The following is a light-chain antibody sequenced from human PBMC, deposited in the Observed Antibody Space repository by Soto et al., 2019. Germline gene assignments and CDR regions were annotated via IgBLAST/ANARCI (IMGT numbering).Light chain of an antibody. CDR2: ATS. CDR3: QQYDNWPPYT. J-gene: IGKJ2*01. CDR1: QSISSN. V-gene: IGKV3-15*01. Sequence: EIVMTQSPATLSVSPGEGAALSCRASQSISSNLAWYQHKPGQAPRLLIYATSTRATGVPARFSGSGSGTDFTLTISSLQSEDFAVYFCQQYDNWPPYTFGQGTKVDIK.